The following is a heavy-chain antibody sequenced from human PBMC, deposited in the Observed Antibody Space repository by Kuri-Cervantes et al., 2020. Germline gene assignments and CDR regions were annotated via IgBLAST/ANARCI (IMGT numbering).Heavy chain of an antibody. CDR2: ISFDGTKT. V-gene: IGHV3-30-3*01. J-gene: IGHJ6*02. Sequence: GESLKISCAASGLIFSTYGMHWVRQAPGKGLEWVAVISFDGTKTDYADSVKGRFIISRDNSKNTLYLQMNSLRAEDTAVYYCAKGLLYCSSTSCYTVYYYYYGMDVWGQGTTVTVSS. CDR1: GLIFSTYG. D-gene: IGHD2-2*02. CDR3: AKGLLYCSSTSCYTVYYYYYGMDV.